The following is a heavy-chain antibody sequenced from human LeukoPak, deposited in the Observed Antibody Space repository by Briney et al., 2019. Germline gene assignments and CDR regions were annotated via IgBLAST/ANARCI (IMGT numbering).Heavy chain of an antibody. D-gene: IGHD6-13*01. CDR2: IYYSGST. CDR3: ARQIAAAVPYYFDY. Sequence: SETLSLTCTVSGGSISSSSYYWGWIRQPPGKGLEWIGSIYYSGSTYYNPSLKSRVTISVDTSKNQFSLKLSSVTAADTAVYYCARQIAAAVPYYFDYWGQGTLVTVSS. CDR1: GGSISSSSYY. V-gene: IGHV4-39*01. J-gene: IGHJ4*02.